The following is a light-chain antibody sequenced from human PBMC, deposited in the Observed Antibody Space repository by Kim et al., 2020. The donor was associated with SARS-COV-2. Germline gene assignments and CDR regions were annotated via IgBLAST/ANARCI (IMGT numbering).Light chain of an antibody. CDR3: HQYNDWPPGDT. V-gene: IGKV3-15*01. Sequence: EIVMTQSPATLSVSPGERATLSCRASQSISTYLAWYQQKPGQAPRLLIYDASTRATGVPARFSASGSGTEFTLTITSLQSDDFAVYYCHQYNDWPPGDTFGQGTKLEIK. CDR2: DAS. CDR1: QSISTY. J-gene: IGKJ2*01.